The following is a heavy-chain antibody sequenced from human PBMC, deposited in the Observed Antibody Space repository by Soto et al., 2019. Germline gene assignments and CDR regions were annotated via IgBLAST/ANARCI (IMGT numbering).Heavy chain of an antibody. V-gene: IGHV5-51*01. Sequence: PGESLKISCKGSGYSFTSYWIGWVRQMPGKGLECMGIIYPGDSDTRYSPSFQGQVTISADKSISTAYLQWSSLKASDTAMYYCARGDYDILTGSYKSYYGMDVWGQGTTVTVSS. CDR2: IYPGDSDT. D-gene: IGHD3-9*01. CDR3: ARGDYDILTGSYKSYYGMDV. CDR1: GYSFTSYW. J-gene: IGHJ6*02.